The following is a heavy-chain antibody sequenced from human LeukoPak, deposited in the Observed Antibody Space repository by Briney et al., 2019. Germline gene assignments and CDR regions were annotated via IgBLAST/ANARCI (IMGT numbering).Heavy chain of an antibody. Sequence: GGSLRLSCAASGLTFSSYEMNWVRQAPGKGLEWLSYISSSGSTIYYADSVQGRFTISRDNAKNSLYLQMNSLRAEDTAVYYCARGAYGDYVSPESPYYYGMDVWGQGTTVTVSS. D-gene: IGHD4-17*01. J-gene: IGHJ6*02. CDR3: ARGAYGDYVSPESPYYYGMDV. V-gene: IGHV3-48*03. CDR1: GLTFSSYE. CDR2: ISSSGSTI.